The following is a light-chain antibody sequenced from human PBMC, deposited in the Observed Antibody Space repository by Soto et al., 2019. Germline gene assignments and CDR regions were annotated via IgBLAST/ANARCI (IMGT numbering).Light chain of an antibody. J-gene: IGLJ1*01. CDR2: GVA. V-gene: IGLV2-23*02. CDR3: CSYAHGSIYV. CDR1: SSDVGSHNF. Sequence: QSALTQPASVSGSPGQSITISCTGTSSDVGSHNFVSWYQQRPGKAPKLLIYGVANRPSGVSARFSGSKSGSTASLTISGLQAEDEADYYCCSYAHGSIYVFGTGTKVTVL.